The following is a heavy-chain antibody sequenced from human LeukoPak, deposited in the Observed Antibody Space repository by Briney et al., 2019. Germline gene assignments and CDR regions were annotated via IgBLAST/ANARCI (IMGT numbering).Heavy chain of an antibody. CDR3: ARVRSGSDNDY. V-gene: IGHV3-7*01. CDR1: GFTCSSYW. D-gene: IGHD1-26*01. J-gene: IGHJ4*02. Sequence: GGSLRLSCAASGFTCSSYWMSWVRQAPGKGLEWVANIKQDGSEKYYVDSVKGRFTISRDNAKNSLCLQMNSLRAEDTAVYYCARVRSGSDNDYWGQGTLVTVSS. CDR2: IKQDGSEK.